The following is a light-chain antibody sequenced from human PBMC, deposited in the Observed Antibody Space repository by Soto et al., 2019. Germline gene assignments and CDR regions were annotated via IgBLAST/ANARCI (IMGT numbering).Light chain of an antibody. CDR2: AAS. CDR3: QQYGSSPPIT. Sequence: EIVLTQSPGTLSLSPGERVTLSCRASQSVSSNYLAWYQQKPGQAPRLLIYAASSGVTGIPDRFSGGGSGTDFTLTISRLEPEDFAVYYCQQYGSSPPITFGQGTRLEIK. J-gene: IGKJ5*01. V-gene: IGKV3-20*01. CDR1: QSVSSNY.